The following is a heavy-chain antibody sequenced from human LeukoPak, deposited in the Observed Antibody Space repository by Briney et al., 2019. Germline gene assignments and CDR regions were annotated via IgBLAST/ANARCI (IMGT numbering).Heavy chain of an antibody. CDR2: ISGSGGST. CDR1: GFTASSNY. CDR3: AKDQPPHYYDSSGYFDY. Sequence: GGSLRLSCAASGFTASSNYMSWVRQAPGKGLEWVSAISGSGGSTYYADSVKGRFTISRDNSKNTLYLQMNSLRAEDTAVYYCAKDQPPHYYDSSGYFDYWGQGTLVTVSS. J-gene: IGHJ4*02. D-gene: IGHD3-22*01. V-gene: IGHV3-23*01.